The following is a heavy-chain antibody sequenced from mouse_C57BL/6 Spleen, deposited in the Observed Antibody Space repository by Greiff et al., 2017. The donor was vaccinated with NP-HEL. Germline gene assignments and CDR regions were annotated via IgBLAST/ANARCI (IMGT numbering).Heavy chain of an antibody. CDR3: ARNDGSDY. J-gene: IGHJ4*01. Sequence: VQLQQSGAELVRPGASVKLSCKASGYTFTDYYINWVKQRPGQGLEWIARIYPGSGNTYYNEKFKGKATLTAEKSSSTAYMQLSSLTSEDSAVYFCARNDGSDYWGQGTSVTVSS. D-gene: IGHD2-3*01. CDR2: IYPGSGNT. CDR1: GYTFTDYY. V-gene: IGHV1-76*01.